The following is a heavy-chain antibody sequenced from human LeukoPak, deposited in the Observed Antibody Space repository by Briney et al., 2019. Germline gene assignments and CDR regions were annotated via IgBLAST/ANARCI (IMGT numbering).Heavy chain of an antibody. CDR3: AREVLSWKSFDY. CDR2: ISGSGGST. D-gene: IGHD1-1*01. Sequence: GGSLRLSCAASGFTFSSYAMSWVRQAPGKGLEWVSAISGSGGSTYYADSVKGRFTISRDNAKNSLYLQMNSLRAEDTAVYYCAREVLSWKSFDYWGQGTLVTVSS. V-gene: IGHV3-23*01. J-gene: IGHJ4*02. CDR1: GFTFSSYA.